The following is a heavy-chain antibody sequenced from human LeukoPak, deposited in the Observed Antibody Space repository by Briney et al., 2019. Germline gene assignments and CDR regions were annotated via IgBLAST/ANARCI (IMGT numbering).Heavy chain of an antibody. Sequence: ASVKVSCKASGGTFSSYAISWVRQAPGQGLEWMGWISAYNGNTNYAQKLQGRVTMTTDTSTSTAYMELRSLRSDDTAVYYCARGDSSSWSYYFDYWGQGTLVTVSS. CDR3: ARGDSSSWSYYFDY. CDR1: GGTFSSYA. D-gene: IGHD6-13*01. CDR2: ISAYNGNT. V-gene: IGHV1-18*01. J-gene: IGHJ4*02.